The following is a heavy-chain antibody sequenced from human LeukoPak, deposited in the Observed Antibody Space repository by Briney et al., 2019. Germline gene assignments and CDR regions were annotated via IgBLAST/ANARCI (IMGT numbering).Heavy chain of an antibody. CDR2: ISKSGNT. D-gene: IGHD3-9*01. CDR3: ARARYVNSFYAFDI. CDR1: GGPITSYY. V-gene: IGHV4-59*01. Sequence: PSETLSLTCTVSGGPITSYYWSWIRQPPGKGLEWIGYISKSGNTNYSPSLKSRVTIFGDTSKNQFFLRLTSVTAADTAVYYCARARYVNSFYAFDIWGQGTMVTVSS. J-gene: IGHJ3*02.